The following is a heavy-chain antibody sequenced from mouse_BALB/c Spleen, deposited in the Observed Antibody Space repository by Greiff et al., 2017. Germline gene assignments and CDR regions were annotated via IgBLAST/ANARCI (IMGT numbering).Heavy chain of an antibody. V-gene: IGHV1S29*02. J-gene: IGHJ3*01. CDR1: GYTFTDYN. D-gene: IGHD1-1*01. Sequence: VQLKESGPELVKPGASVKISCKASGYTFTDYNMHWVKQSHGKSLEWIGYIYPYNGGTGYNQKFKSKATLTVDNSSSTAYMELRSLTSEDSAVYYCARTGDYYGPWFAYWGQGTLVTVSA. CDR3: ARTGDYYGPWFAY. CDR2: IYPYNGGT.